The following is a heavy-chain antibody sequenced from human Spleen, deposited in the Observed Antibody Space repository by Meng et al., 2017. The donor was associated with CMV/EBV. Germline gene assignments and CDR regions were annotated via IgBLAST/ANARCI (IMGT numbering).Heavy chain of an antibody. V-gene: IGHV4-39*07. CDR3: ARDVVVVVATTQGYYHYGLDV. CDR1: GGSISSSSYY. CDR2: IYNSGNT. Sequence: SETLSLTCTVSGGSISSSSYYWGWIRQPSGKGLEWIGSIYNSGNTYYNPSLKSRVTISEDTSKNQFSVKLSSVTAADTAVYYCARDVVVVVATTQGYYHYGLDVWGQGTTVTVSS. J-gene: IGHJ6*02. D-gene: IGHD2-15*01.